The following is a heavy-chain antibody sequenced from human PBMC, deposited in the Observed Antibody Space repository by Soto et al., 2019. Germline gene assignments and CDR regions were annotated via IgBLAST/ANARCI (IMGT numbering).Heavy chain of an antibody. D-gene: IGHD6-13*01. J-gene: IGHJ5*02. CDR3: ARTGEKAAAGLFDP. V-gene: IGHV2-26*01. Sequence: SGPTLVNPTETLTLTCTVSGFSLSNARMGVSWIRQPPGKALEWLAHIFSNDEKSYSTSLKSRLTISKDTPKSQVVLTMTNMDPVDTATYYCARTGEKAAAGLFDPWGQGTTVTVSS. CDR1: GFSLSNARMG. CDR2: IFSNDEK.